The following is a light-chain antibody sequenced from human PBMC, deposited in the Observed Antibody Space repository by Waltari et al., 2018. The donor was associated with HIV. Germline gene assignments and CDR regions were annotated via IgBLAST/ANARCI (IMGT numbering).Light chain of an antibody. V-gene: IGKV2-24*01. CDR3: MQDTKFPRS. CDR1: QSLVHTDGNTS. J-gene: IGKJ2*01. Sequence: VLTQSPLSSRVTLRQPASISCLSSQSLVHTDGNTSLSWYHESPDQPPRLGVSRVNWRLSGVPDRFSGGGAGNDFKLKISSVEAEDVGVYFCMQDTKFPRSFGQGTKVEI. CDR2: RVN.